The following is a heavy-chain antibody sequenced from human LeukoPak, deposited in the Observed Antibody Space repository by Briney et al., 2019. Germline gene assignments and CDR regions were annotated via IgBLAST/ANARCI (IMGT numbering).Heavy chain of an antibody. Sequence: GGSLTLSCEGSGLSSSAHTMNWVRQAPGKGLEWVSSIDSTSTYIYYADSLKGRFSISRDNAKNPLYLQMISLRAEDTAVYYCAREGQGAWYWFDLWGQGTLVTVSS. CDR2: IDSTSTYI. CDR1: GLSSSAHT. J-gene: IGHJ5*02. CDR3: AREGQGAWYWFDL. V-gene: IGHV3-21*01. D-gene: IGHD6-19*01.